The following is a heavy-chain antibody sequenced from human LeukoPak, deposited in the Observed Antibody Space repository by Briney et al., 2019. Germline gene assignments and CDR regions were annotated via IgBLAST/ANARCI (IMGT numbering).Heavy chain of an antibody. D-gene: IGHD3-16*02. J-gene: IGHJ6*02. Sequence: PGGSLRLSCAASGFTFSSYAMSWVRQAPGKGLEWVANIKGEGSEKYYVDSVKGRLTISRDNAKNSLYLQMNSLRAEGTAVYYCARDYPNFDMDAWGQGTTVTVSS. CDR3: ARDYPNFDMDA. CDR2: IKGEGSEK. CDR1: GFTFSSYA. V-gene: IGHV3-7*03.